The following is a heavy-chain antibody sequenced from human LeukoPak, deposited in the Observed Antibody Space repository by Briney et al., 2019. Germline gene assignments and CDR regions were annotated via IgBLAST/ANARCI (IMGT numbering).Heavy chain of an antibody. Sequence: TETLSLTCTVSGGSISSYYWSWIRQPPGKGLEWIGYIYYTGSTNYNPSLKSRVTISVDTSKDQFSLKLSSVTAADTAVYYCARLTIFGEVMFDYWGQGTLVTVSS. CDR3: ARLTIFGEVMFDY. D-gene: IGHD3-3*01. V-gene: IGHV4-59*08. J-gene: IGHJ4*02. CDR2: IYYTGST. CDR1: GGSISSYY.